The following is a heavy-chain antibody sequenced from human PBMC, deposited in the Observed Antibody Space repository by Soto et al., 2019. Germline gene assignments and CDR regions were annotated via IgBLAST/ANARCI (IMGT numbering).Heavy chain of an antibody. V-gene: IGHV3-48*02. CDR3: ARDPYYYGSGSYYSDAFDI. CDR1: GFTFSSYS. D-gene: IGHD3-10*01. Sequence: GGSLRLSCAASGFTFSSYSMNWVRQAPGKGLEWVSYISSSSSTIYYADSVKGRFTISRDNAKNSLYLQMNSLRDEDTAVYYCARDPYYYGSGSYYSDAFDIWGQGTMVTVSS. CDR2: ISSSSSTI. J-gene: IGHJ3*02.